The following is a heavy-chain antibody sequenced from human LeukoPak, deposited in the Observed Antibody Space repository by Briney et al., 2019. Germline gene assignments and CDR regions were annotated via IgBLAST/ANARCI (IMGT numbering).Heavy chain of an antibody. CDR1: GGTFSSYA. CDR2: IIPIFGTA. V-gene: IGHV1-69*13. CDR3: ARDGIVGAIDAFDI. D-gene: IGHD1-26*01. Sequence: SVKVSYKASGGTFSSYAISWVRQAPGQGLEWMGGIIPIFGTANYAQKFQGRVTITADESTSTAYMELSSLRSEDTAVYYCARDGIVGAIDAFDIWGQGTMVTVSS. J-gene: IGHJ3*02.